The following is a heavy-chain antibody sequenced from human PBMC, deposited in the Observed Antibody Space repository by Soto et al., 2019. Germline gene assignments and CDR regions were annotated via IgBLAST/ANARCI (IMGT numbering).Heavy chain of an antibody. Sequence: QLQLQESGPGLVKPSENLSLTCTVSGGSISSSSYYWGWIRQPPGKGLEWIGSSYYSGSTYYNPSLKSRVTISVDTSKNQFSLKLSSVTAADAAGYYCARHTPAISIADHWGQGTLVTVSS. CDR3: ARHTPAISIADH. J-gene: IGHJ4*02. V-gene: IGHV4-39*01. D-gene: IGHD2-15*01. CDR1: GGSISSSSYY. CDR2: SYYSGST.